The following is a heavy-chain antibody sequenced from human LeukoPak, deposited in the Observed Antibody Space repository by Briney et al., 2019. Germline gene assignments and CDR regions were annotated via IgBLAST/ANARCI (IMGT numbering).Heavy chain of an antibody. Sequence: ASVKVSCKASGYTFTSYGISWVRQAPGQGLEWMGWISAYNGKTSYAQKLQGRVTMTTDTSTSTAYMELRSLRSGDTAVYYCARMTKGGYCSGGSCYSSYYYGMDVWGQGTTVTVSS. V-gene: IGHV1-18*01. D-gene: IGHD2-15*01. CDR3: ARMTKGGYCSGGSCYSSYYYGMDV. CDR1: GYTFTSYG. CDR2: ISAYNGKT. J-gene: IGHJ6*02.